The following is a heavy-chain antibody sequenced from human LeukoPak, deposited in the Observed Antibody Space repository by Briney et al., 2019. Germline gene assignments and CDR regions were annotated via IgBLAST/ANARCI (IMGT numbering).Heavy chain of an antibody. Sequence: RSLRLSCAASGFTFSSYGMHWVRQAPGKGLEWVAVIWYDGSNKYYADSVKGRFTISRDNSKNTPYLQMNSLRAEDTAVYYCARDPRYSGYDFSYFDYWGQGTLVTVSS. CDR2: IWYDGSNK. CDR3: ARDPRYSGYDFSYFDY. J-gene: IGHJ4*02. V-gene: IGHV3-33*01. D-gene: IGHD5-12*01. CDR1: GFTFSSYG.